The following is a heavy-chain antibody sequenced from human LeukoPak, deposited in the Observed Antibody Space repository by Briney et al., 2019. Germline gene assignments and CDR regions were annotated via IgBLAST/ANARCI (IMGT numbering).Heavy chain of an antibody. CDR1: GYTFTSYG. CDR3: ARDRDLELLGDAFDI. Sequence: GASVKVSCKASGYTFTSYGISWVRQAPGQGLEWMGWISAYNGNTNYAQKLHGRVTMTTDTSTSTAYMELRSLRSDDTAVYYCARDRDLELLGDAFDIWGQGTMVTVSS. J-gene: IGHJ3*02. D-gene: IGHD1-26*01. V-gene: IGHV1-18*01. CDR2: ISAYNGNT.